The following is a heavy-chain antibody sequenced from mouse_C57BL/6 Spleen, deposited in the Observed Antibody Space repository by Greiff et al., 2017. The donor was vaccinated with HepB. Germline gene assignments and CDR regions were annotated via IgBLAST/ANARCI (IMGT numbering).Heavy chain of an antibody. CDR3: ARVTTVVSYFDY. D-gene: IGHD1-1*01. Sequence: VKLQESGPELVKPGASVKISCKASGYAFSSSWMNWVKQRPGKGLEWIGRIYPGDGDTNYNGKFKGKATLTADKSSSTAYMQLSSLTSEDSAVYFCARVTTVVSYFDYWGQGTTLTVSS. V-gene: IGHV1-82*01. CDR1: GYAFSSSW. CDR2: IYPGDGDT. J-gene: IGHJ2*01.